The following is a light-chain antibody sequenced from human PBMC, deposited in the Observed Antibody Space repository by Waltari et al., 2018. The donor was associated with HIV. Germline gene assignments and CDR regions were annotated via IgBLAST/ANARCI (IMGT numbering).Light chain of an antibody. CDR2: EVS. CDR1: SSDVGGYNY. J-gene: IGLJ3*02. Sequence: QSALTQPASVSGSPGQSITISCTGTSSDVGGYNYVSWYQQHPGKAPKLMIVEVSNLPSAVSTRFAGAKSGNTASLTISGLQAENEADYYCRSYTSSSTRVFGGGTNLTVL. CDR3: RSYTSSSTRV. V-gene: IGLV2-14*01.